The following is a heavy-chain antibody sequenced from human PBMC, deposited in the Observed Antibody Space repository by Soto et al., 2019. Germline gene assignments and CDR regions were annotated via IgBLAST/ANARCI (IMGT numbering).Heavy chain of an antibody. J-gene: IGHJ4*02. Sequence: ASVKVSCKASGYTFTSYDINWVRQATGQGLEWLGWMNPNSGNTGYAQKFQGRVTMTRNTSISTAYMELSSLRSEDTAVYYCARSTFGSGVNFDYWGQGTPVTVSS. CDR1: GYTFTSYD. D-gene: IGHD3-10*01. V-gene: IGHV1-8*01. CDR3: ARSTFGSGVNFDY. CDR2: MNPNSGNT.